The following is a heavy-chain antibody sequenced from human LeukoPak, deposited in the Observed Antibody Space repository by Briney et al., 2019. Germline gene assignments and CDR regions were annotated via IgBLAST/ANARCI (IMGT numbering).Heavy chain of an antibody. J-gene: IGHJ4*02. CDR2: INQSGTT. CDR1: GGSFSGYF. Sequence: SETLSPTCAVSGGSFSGYFWTWIRQSPGKGLEWIGEINQSGTTNYNPSLESRVHISVDTSKSQFSLRLTSVTAADTAIYHCARADCTNIACPLDYWGQGNLVTVSS. D-gene: IGHD2-8*01. CDR3: ARADCTNIACPLDY. V-gene: IGHV4-34*01.